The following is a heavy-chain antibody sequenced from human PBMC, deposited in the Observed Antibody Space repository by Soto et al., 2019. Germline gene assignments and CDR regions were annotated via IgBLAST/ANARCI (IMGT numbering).Heavy chain of an antibody. Sequence: QVQLVESGGGVVQPGRSLRLSCAASGFTFSSYGMHWVRQAPGKGLEWVAVIWYDGSNKYYADSVKGRFTISRGNSKNTLYLQMNSLRAEDTAVYYCARDLGLWAGGMDVWGQGTTVTVSS. J-gene: IGHJ6*02. V-gene: IGHV3-33*01. D-gene: IGHD3-10*01. CDR3: ARDLGLWAGGMDV. CDR1: GFTFSSYG. CDR2: IWYDGSNK.